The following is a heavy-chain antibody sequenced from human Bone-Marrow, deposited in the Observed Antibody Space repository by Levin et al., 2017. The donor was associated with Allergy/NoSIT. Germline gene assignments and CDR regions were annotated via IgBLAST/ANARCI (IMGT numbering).Heavy chain of an antibody. CDR2: ISDSGDT. CDR1: DASTTYYY. CDR3: ARAQTYYYGSAIGWYLDL. D-gene: IGHD3-10*01. J-gene: IGHJ2*01. Sequence: SETLSLTCSISDASTTYYYWTWMRQSPGKGLEWIGYISDSGDTTYNSSLKSRVTILLDKSKNQFSLRLTSVTAADTAIFYCARAQTYYYGSAIGWYLDLWGRGTLVTVSS. V-gene: IGHV4-59*01.